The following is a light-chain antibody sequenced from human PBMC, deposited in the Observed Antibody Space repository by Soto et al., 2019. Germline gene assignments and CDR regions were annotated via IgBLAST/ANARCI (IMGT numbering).Light chain of an antibody. J-gene: IGKJ1*01. Sequence: EIVMTQSPAPLSVSPWERATLSGSARQSVRSSFLAWYQQKPGQAPSLLIYGASTRATGIPARFSGSGSGTEFTLTISSLQSEDFAVYYCQQYKDWPTTFGQGTKVDIK. CDR2: GAS. V-gene: IGKV3-15*01. CDR3: QQYKDWPTT. CDR1: QSVRSSF.